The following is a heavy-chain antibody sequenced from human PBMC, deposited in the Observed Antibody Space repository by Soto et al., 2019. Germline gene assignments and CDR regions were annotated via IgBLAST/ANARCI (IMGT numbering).Heavy chain of an antibody. CDR2: MNPNSGNT. V-gene: IGHV1-8*01. J-gene: IGHJ5*02. D-gene: IGHD3-3*01. Sequence: GASVKVSCKASGYTFTSYDINWVRQATGQGLEWMGWMNPNSGNTGYAQKFQGRVTMTRNTSISTAYMELSSLRSEDTAVYYCAIGAHYAFWSGSVFYPWGQGTLLTVSS. CDR1: GYTFTSYD. CDR3: AIGAHYAFWSGSVFYP.